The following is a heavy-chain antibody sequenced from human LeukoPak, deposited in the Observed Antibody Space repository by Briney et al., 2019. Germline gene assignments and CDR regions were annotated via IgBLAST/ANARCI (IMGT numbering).Heavy chain of an antibody. CDR2: ISGSGGSS. Sequence: SGGSLRLSCTASGFTFNTYAMTWVRQAPGKGLEWVSTISGSGGSSYYADSVKGRFTISRDNSKNTLYLQMNSLRAEDTAVYYCAKGAVAAAATPRFDRWGQGALVTVSS. CDR3: AKGAVAAAATPRFDR. CDR1: GFTFNTYA. J-gene: IGHJ5*02. V-gene: IGHV3-23*01. D-gene: IGHD2-15*01.